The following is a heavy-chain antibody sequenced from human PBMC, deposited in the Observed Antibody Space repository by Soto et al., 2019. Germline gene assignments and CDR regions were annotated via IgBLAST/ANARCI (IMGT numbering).Heavy chain of an antibody. CDR3: ARTGKFYYYDMSGLPFDP. CDR1: GGTVSITRC. V-gene: IGHV4-4*02. Sequence: PSETLSLTYTGSGGTVSITRCGRWVRLSPGRGLEWIVDVSLRGTTNYNPSLKRRVSISLDKSKNQFSLKLTSVTAADTAVYFCARTGKFYYYDMSGLPFDPWGPGVLVTVS. CDR2: VSLRGTT. D-gene: IGHD3-22*01. J-gene: IGHJ5*02.